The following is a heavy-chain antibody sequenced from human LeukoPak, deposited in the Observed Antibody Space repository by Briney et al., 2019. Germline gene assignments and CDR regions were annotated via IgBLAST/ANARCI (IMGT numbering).Heavy chain of an antibody. Sequence: SETLSFTCTVSGGSISSYYWSWIRQPPGKGLEWIGYIYYSGSTNYNPSLKSRVTISVDTSKNQFSLKLSSVTAADTAVYYCARGYYSNYVDYWGQGTLVTVSS. CDR2: IYYSGST. V-gene: IGHV4-59*01. J-gene: IGHJ4*02. CDR1: GGSISSYY. CDR3: ARGYYSNYVDY. D-gene: IGHD4-11*01.